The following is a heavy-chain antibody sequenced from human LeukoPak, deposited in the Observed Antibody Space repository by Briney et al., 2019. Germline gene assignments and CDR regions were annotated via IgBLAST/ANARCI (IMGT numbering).Heavy chain of an antibody. D-gene: IGHD1-26*01. CDR2: INPTSGGA. J-gene: IGHJ4*02. V-gene: IGHV1-2*02. Sequence: ASVKVSCKASGYTFSDYYINWVRQAPGQGLEWMGWINPTSGGADYAPNFQGRVTMTRDTSISSAYMELNRLISDDTAVYYCARDPGMGGLEYWGQGTLVTVSS. CDR3: ARDPGMGGLEY. CDR1: GYTFSDYY.